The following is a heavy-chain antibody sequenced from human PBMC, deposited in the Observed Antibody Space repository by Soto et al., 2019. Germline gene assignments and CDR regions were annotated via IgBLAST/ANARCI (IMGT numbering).Heavy chain of an antibody. D-gene: IGHD2-2*02. J-gene: IGHJ3*02. CDR1: GFTFSSYW. CDR3: ARDIVVVPAAIRDAFDI. Sequence: EVQLVESGGGLVQPGGSLRLSCAASGFTFSSYWMSWVRQAPGKGLEGVANIKQDGSEKYYVDSVKGRFTISRDNAKNSLYLQMNSLRAEDTAVYYCARDIVVVPAAIRDAFDIWGQGTMVTVSS. CDR2: IKQDGSEK. V-gene: IGHV3-7*03.